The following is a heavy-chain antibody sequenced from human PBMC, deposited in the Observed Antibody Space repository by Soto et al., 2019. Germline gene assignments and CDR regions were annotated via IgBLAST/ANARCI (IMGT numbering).Heavy chain of an antibody. CDR2: IIPIFGTA. D-gene: IGHD3-22*01. Sequence: GASVKVSCKASGGTFSSYAISWVRQAPGQGLEWMGGIIPIFGTANYAQKFQGRVTITADESTSTAYMELSSLRSEDTAVYYCARAGGNYYDSSGYPDAFDIWGQGTMVTVSS. J-gene: IGHJ3*02. CDR1: GGTFSSYA. V-gene: IGHV1-69*13. CDR3: ARAGGNYYDSSGYPDAFDI.